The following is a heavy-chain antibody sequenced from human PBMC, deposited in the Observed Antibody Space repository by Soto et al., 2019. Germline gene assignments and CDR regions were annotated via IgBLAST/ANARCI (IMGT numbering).Heavy chain of an antibody. CDR1: GYTFTSYD. J-gene: IGHJ4*02. V-gene: IGHV1-8*01. CDR2: MNPNSGNT. CDR3: AREPPGSGSYSNFDY. D-gene: IGHD3-10*01. Sequence: ASVKASCKSSGYTFTSYDINWVRQATGQGLEWMGWMNPNSGNTGYAQKFQGRVTMTRNTSISTAYMELSSLRSEDTAVYYCAREPPGSGSYSNFDYWGQGTLVTVSS.